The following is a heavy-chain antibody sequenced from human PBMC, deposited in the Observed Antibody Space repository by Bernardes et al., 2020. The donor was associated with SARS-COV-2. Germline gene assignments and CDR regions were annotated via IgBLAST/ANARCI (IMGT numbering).Heavy chain of an antibody. J-gene: IGHJ5*02. CDR2: IYYSGST. D-gene: IGHD5-12*01. Sequence: TLSLTCSVSGGSFSSSSYYWGWIRQPPGKGLEWIGSIYYSGSTYYNPSLKSRVTISVDTSKSQFSLKLSSVTAADTAVYYYSRPRIEATVTSVPWAQ. V-gene: IGHV4-39*01. CDR3: SRPRIEATVTSVP. CDR1: GGSFSSSSYY.